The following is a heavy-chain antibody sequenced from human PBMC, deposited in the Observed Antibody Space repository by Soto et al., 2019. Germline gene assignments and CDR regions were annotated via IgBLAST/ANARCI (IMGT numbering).Heavy chain of an antibody. Sequence: GASVKVSCKASGYTFTGYYVYWVRQAPGQGLEWMGWINPDSGGTNYAQKFQDWVTMTRDTSISTAYMQLNSLKSDDTAVYYCARVLGYSHGFKVLGYWGQGTLVTVSS. J-gene: IGHJ4*02. V-gene: IGHV1-2*04. CDR2: INPDSGGT. D-gene: IGHD5-18*01. CDR3: ARVLGYSHGFKVLGY. CDR1: GYTFTGYY.